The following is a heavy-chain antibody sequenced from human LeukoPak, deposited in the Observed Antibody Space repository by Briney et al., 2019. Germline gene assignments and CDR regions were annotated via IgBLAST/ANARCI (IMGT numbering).Heavy chain of an antibody. D-gene: IGHD3-22*01. J-gene: IGHJ4*02. CDR1: GFTFSSYG. V-gene: IGHV3-23*01. Sequence: GGSLRLSCAASGFTFSSYGMSWVRQAPGKGLEWVSALSGSGGSTYYADSVKGRFTISRDNSKNTLYLQMNSLRAEDTAVYYCAKNDPTGWLLLRFDYWGQGTLVTVSS. CDR2: LSGSGGST. CDR3: AKNDPTGWLLLRFDY.